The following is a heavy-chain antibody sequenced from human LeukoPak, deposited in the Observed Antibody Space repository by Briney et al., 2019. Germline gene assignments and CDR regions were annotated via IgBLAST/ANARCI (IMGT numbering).Heavy chain of an antibody. D-gene: IGHD4-17*01. CDR3: ARDLVTVTKGFDI. Sequence: SETLSFTCAVSDDSFSSHYWTWIRQPPGKGLEWIGYISYIGSTNYNPSLKSRVTISIDTSKNQFSLKLTSVTAADTAVYYCARDLVTVTKGFDIWGQGTMVSVSS. CDR2: ISYIGST. J-gene: IGHJ3*02. V-gene: IGHV4-59*11. CDR1: DDSFSSHY.